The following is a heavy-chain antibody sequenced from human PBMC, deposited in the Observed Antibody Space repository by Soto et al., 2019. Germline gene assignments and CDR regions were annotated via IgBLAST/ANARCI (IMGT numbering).Heavy chain of an antibody. J-gene: IGHJ6*02. CDR2: ISSSSSYI. D-gene: IGHD2-15*01. CDR3: ARQSKYCSGGICYPPIYYGMDV. V-gene: IGHV3-21*01. CDR1: GFTFSSYS. Sequence: GGSLRLSCSASGFTFSSYSMNWVRQAPGKGLEWVSSISSSSSYIYYADSVKGRFTISRDNAKNSLYLQMNSLRAEDTAVYYCARQSKYCSGGICYPPIYYGMDVWGQGTSVTVSS.